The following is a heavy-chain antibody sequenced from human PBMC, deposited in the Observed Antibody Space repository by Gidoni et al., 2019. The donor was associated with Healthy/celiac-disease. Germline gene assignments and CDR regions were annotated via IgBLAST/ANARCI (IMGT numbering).Heavy chain of an antibody. CDR3: ARVYYRGGADTDYFDY. CDR1: GGSTSSYY. J-gene: IGHJ4*02. CDR2: IYTSGST. D-gene: IGHD2-21*01. Sequence: QVQLQESGPGLVKPSETLSLTCTVSGGSTSSYYWSWIRQPSGKGLEWIGRIYTSGSTNYNPSLKSRVTMSVDTSKNQFSLKLSSVTAADTAVYYCARVYYRGGADTDYFDYWGQGTLVTVSS. V-gene: IGHV4-4*07.